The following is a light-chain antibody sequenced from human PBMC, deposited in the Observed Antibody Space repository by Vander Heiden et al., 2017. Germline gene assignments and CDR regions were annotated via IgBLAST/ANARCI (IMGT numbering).Light chain of an antibody. Sequence: IVLTQSPATLSLSPGERASLSCRASQSVSSYLAWYQQKPGQAARLLIYDASNRATGIPARFSGSESGTDFTRTISSLEPEDFAVYYCQQRSNWPPFTFGPGTKVDIK. J-gene: IGKJ3*01. V-gene: IGKV3-11*01. CDR3: QQRSNWPPFT. CDR2: DAS. CDR1: QSVSSY.